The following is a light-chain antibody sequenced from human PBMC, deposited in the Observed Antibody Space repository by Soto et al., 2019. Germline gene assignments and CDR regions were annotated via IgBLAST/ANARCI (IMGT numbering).Light chain of an antibody. CDR2: GAS. CDR1: QSVSSNY. Sequence: EIVLTQSPGTLSLSPGERATLSCRASQSVSSNYLAWYQQKPGQAPRLLVYGASSRPTGIPDRFSGSGSGTDFTLTISRLEPEDFAVYHCQHYVSSLWTFGQGTKVEIK. J-gene: IGKJ1*01. CDR3: QHYVSSLWT. V-gene: IGKV3-20*01.